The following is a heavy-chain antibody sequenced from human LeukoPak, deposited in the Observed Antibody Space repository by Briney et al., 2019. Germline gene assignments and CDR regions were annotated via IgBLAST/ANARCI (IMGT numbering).Heavy chain of an antibody. CDR2: IYYSGST. CDR3: AREFLGTTTPLFDY. D-gene: IGHD1-7*01. V-gene: IGHV4-61*01. CDR1: GVSVSSGSYY. Sequence: PSETLSLTCTVSGVSVSSGSYYWSWIRQPPGKGLEWIGIIYYSGSTNYNPSLKSRVTISVDTSKNQFSLKLTSVTAADTAVYYCAREFLGTTTPLFDYWGQGTLVTVSS. J-gene: IGHJ4*02.